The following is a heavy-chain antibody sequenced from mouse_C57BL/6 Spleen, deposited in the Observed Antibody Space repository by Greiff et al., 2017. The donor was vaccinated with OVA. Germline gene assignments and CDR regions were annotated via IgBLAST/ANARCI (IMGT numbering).Heavy chain of an antibody. CDR3: ARVYYYGSSYGWYFDV. CDR1: GYTFTSYW. D-gene: IGHD1-1*01. CDR2: IYPGSGST. Sequence: QVQLQQSGAELVKPGASVKMSCKASGYTFTSYWITWVKQRPGQGLEWIGDIYPGSGSTNYNEKFKSKATLTVDTSSSTAYMQLSSLTSEDSAVYYCARVYYYGSSYGWYFDVWGTGTTVTVSS. V-gene: IGHV1-55*01. J-gene: IGHJ1*03.